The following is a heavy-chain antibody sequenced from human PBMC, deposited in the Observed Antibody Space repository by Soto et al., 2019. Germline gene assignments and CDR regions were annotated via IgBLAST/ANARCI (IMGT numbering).Heavy chain of an antibody. J-gene: IGHJ4*02. CDR1: GGSFSGYY. V-gene: IGHV4-34*01. CDR3: ARFGDGPKYHFDY. D-gene: IGHD4-17*01. Sequence: SETLSLTCAVYGGSFSGYYWSWIRQPPGKGLEWIGEINHSGSTNYNPSLKSRVTISVDTSKNQFSLKLSSVTAADTAVYYCARFGDGPKYHFDYWGQGTLVTVSS. CDR2: INHSGST.